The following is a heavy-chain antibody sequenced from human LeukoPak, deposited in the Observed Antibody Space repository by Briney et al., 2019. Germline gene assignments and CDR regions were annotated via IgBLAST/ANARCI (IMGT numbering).Heavy chain of an antibody. D-gene: IGHD3-22*01. J-gene: IGHJ4*02. CDR3: ASLKGDYYDSSGPFDY. CDR2: IYHSGST. CDR1: GGSFSGYY. V-gene: IGHV4-34*01. Sequence: SETLSLTCAVYGGSFSGYYWSWIRQPPGKGLEWIGYIYHSGSTYYNPSLKSRVTISVDRSKNQFSLKLSSVTAADTAVYYCASLKGDYYDSSGPFDYWGQGTLVTVSS.